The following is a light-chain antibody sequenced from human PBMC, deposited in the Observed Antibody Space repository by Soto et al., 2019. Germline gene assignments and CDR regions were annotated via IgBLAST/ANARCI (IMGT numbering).Light chain of an antibody. CDR3: QQSFSTPST. CDR1: QSISSY. Sequence: DIQMTQSPSSLSASVGDRVTITCRASQSISSYLNWYQEQPGRAPKLLIYAASSLQSGVPSRFSGSGSGTDFTLTITSLQPEEFAAYYCQQSFSTPSTFGPGTKVDLK. J-gene: IGKJ3*01. V-gene: IGKV1-39*01. CDR2: AAS.